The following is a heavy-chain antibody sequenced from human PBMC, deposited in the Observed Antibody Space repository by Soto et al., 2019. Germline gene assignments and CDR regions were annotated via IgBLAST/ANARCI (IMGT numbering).Heavy chain of an antibody. V-gene: IGHV3-7*01. D-gene: IGHD2-15*01. CDR1: GFTFTNYW. Sequence: EVQLVESGGGLVQPGGSLRLSCAASGFTFTNYWMSWVRQAPGKGLEWVANINQDGSEKYFMASVKGRFTISRDNAENSVYLQMNSLRAEDTALYYCERPSGYCSGGSCFPFDNWGQGTLVTVSS. CDR3: ERPSGYCSGGSCFPFDN. J-gene: IGHJ4*02. CDR2: INQDGSEK.